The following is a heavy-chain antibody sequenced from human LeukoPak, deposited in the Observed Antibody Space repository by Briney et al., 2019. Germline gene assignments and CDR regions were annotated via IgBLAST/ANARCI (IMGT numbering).Heavy chain of an antibody. CDR3: ARDGGCSSTSCYLFDY. Sequence: GSSVKVSCKASGGTFSSYTISWVRQAPGQGLEWMGRIIPILGIANYAQKFQGRVTITADKSTSTAYMELSSLRSEDTAVYYCARDGGCSSTSCYLFDYWGRGTLVTVSS. CDR1: GGTFSSYT. D-gene: IGHD2-2*01. V-gene: IGHV1-69*04. J-gene: IGHJ4*02. CDR2: IIPILGIA.